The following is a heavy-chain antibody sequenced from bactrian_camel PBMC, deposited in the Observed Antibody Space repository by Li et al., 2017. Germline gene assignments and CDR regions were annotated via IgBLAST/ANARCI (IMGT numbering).Heavy chain of an antibody. J-gene: IGHJ4*01. CDR3: AILEPPNGVTWPDSI. CDR2: IGIRGDT. Sequence: HVQLVESGGGLVQPGTSARLSCVASGITFSTYQFHWVRQAPGKGLEWVSAIGIRGDTYYADSVKGRFAISRDNAKNTLYLQLNSLKTEDTAMYSCAILEPPNGVTWPDSIWGQGTQVTVS. V-gene: IGHV3S1*01. D-gene: IGHD3*01. CDR1: GITFSTYQ.